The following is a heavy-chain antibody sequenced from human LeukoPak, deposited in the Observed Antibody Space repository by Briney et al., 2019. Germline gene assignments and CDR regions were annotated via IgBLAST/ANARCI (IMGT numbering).Heavy chain of an antibody. V-gene: IGHV3-64D*06. D-gene: IGHD5-18*01. J-gene: IGHJ6*02. CDR3: VKDLKRIQLWLLGGMDV. CDR1: GFIFSSYS. CDR2: IGSNGGST. Sequence: GGSLRLSCAASGFIFSSYSMHWVRQAPGKGLEYVSAIGSNGGSTYYADSVKGRFTISRDNSKNTLYLQMSSLRAEDTAVYYCVKDLKRIQLWLLGGMDVWGQGTTVTVSS.